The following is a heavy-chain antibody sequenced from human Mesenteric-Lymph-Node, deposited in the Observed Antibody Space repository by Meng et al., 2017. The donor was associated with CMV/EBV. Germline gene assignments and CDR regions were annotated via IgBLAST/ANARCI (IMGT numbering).Heavy chain of an antibody. D-gene: IGHD3-10*01. CDR1: GFTFDDYA. J-gene: IGHJ4*02. V-gene: IGHV3-74*01. CDR2: INSDGSST. CDR3: ASDSGAGPFDY. Sequence: GGSLRLSCAASGFTFDDYAMHWVRQAPGKGLVWVSRINSDGSSTNYADSVKGRFTISRDNAKNTMYLQMNSLRAEDTAVYYCASDSGAGPFDYWGQGTLVTVSS.